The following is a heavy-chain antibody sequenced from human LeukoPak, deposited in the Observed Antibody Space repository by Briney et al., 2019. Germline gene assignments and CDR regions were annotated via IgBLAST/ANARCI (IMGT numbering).Heavy chain of an antibody. CDR1: GGSFSGYY. CDR2: INHSGST. V-gene: IGHV4-34*01. CDR3: ASARYDYVWGSYRY. J-gene: IGHJ4*02. Sequence: SETLSLTCAVYGGSFSGYYWSWIRQPPGKGLEWIGEINHSGSTNYNPPLKSRVTISVDTSKNQFSLKLSSVTAADTAVYYCASARYDYVWGSYRYWGQGTLVTVSS. D-gene: IGHD3-16*02.